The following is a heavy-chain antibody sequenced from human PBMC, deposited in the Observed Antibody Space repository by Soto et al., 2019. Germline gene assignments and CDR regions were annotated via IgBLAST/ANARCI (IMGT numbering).Heavy chain of an antibody. CDR3: ARGKLRYFDWYPIGDAFDI. V-gene: IGHV4-34*01. CDR1: GGSFSGYY. Sequence: SETLSLTCAVYGGSFSGYYWSWIRQPPGKGLEWIGEINHSGSTNYNPSLKSRVTISVDTSKNQFSLKLSSVTAADTAVYYCARGKLRYFDWYPIGDAFDIWGQGTMVTVS. CDR2: INHSGST. D-gene: IGHD3-9*01. J-gene: IGHJ3*02.